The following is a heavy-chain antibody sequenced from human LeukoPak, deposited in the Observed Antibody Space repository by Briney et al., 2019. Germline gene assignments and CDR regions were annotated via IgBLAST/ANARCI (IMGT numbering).Heavy chain of an antibody. CDR3: ARRDYYYSSGSPWFAFDI. J-gene: IGHJ3*02. CDR2: IYTSGST. V-gene: IGHV4-61*02. CDR1: GGSISSGSYY. Sequence: SETLSLTCTVSGGSISSGSYYWSWIRQPAGKGLEWIGRIYTSGSTNYNPSLKSRVTISVDTSKNQFSLKLSSVTAADTAVYYCARRDYYYSSGSPWFAFDIWGQGTMVIVSS. D-gene: IGHD3-22*01.